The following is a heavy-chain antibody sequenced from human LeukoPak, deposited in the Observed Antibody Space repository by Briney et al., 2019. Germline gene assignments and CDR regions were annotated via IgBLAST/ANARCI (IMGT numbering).Heavy chain of an antibody. V-gene: IGHV3-30*02. Sequence: SGGSLRLSCAASGFTFSNYGMHWVRQAPGKGLEWVAFTWYDGSNKYYADSVKGRFTISRDNSKNTLYLQMNSLRAEDTAVYYCAGSYYNVFDYWGQGTLVTVSS. D-gene: IGHD3-10*01. J-gene: IGHJ4*02. CDR1: GFTFSNYG. CDR3: AGSYYNVFDY. CDR2: TWYDGSNK.